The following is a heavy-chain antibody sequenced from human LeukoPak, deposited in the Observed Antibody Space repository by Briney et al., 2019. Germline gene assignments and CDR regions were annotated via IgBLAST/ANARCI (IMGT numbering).Heavy chain of an antibody. Sequence: SETLSLTCTVSGGSINTYYWSWLRQPPGKGLEWIGYIHYSGSTNYNPSLKSRLTLSVDTSNNQFSLRLGSVTAADTAVYYCARSLGATRYNLRYYFYYGLDVCGQGTTVTVSS. V-gene: IGHV4-59*01. CDR1: GGSINTYY. J-gene: IGHJ6*02. D-gene: IGHD1-26*01. CDR2: IHYSGST. CDR3: ARSLGATRYNLRYYFYYGLDV.